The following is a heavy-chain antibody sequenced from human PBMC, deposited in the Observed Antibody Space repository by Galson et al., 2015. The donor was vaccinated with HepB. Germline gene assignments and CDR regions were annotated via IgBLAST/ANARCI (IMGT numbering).Heavy chain of an antibody. J-gene: IGHJ4*02. Sequence: TLSLTCTVSGGSISNNYWSWIRQPPGKGLEWIGYIYYSGSTSYNPSLNSRVTMSVDTPKNQFSLKLSSVTAADTAVYYCARHDGYSSSSWVDYWGQGTLVTVSS. CDR2: IYYSGST. D-gene: IGHD6-6*01. CDR3: ARHDGYSSSSWVDY. V-gene: IGHV4-59*08. CDR1: GGSISNNY.